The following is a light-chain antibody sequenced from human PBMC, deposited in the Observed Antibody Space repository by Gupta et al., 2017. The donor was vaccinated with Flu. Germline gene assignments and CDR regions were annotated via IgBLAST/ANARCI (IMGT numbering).Light chain of an antibody. Sequence: SALTPPASVSVALGPAITISCTGTSSDVGGYKYVPWYQQHPGKASKLMIYEVSNRPSGVSNRFSGSKSGNTASLTISGRQAEDEADYYCSSYTTSITYVFGTGTKVTVL. CDR1: SSDVGGYKY. CDR3: SSYTTSITYV. J-gene: IGLJ1*01. V-gene: IGLV2-14*01. CDR2: EVS.